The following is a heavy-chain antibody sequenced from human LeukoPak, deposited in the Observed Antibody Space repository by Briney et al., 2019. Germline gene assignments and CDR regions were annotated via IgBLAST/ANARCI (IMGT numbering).Heavy chain of an antibody. CDR1: GFTFSSYA. CDR3: AKEPQENYDFWCGYYGFDY. D-gene: IGHD3-3*01. Sequence: GGSLRLSCAASGFTFSSYATSWVRQAPGKGLEWVSAISGSGGSTYYADSVKGRFTISRDNSKNTLYLQMNSLRAEDTAVYYCAKEPQENYDFWCGYYGFDYWGQGTLVTVSS. CDR2: ISGSGGST. V-gene: IGHV3-23*01. J-gene: IGHJ4*02.